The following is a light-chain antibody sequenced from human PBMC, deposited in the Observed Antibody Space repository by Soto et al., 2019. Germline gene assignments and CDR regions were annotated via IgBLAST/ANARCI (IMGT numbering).Light chain of an antibody. Sequence: QSALTQPASVSGSPGQSITISCTGTSSDVDGYNYVSWYQQHPGKAPKLMIYEVSNRPSGVSNRFSGSKSGNTASLTISGLQAEDEADYYCSSYTSSSTNVVFGGGTQLTVL. V-gene: IGLV2-14*01. CDR2: EVS. J-gene: IGLJ2*01. CDR1: SSDVDGYNY. CDR3: SSYTSSSTNVV.